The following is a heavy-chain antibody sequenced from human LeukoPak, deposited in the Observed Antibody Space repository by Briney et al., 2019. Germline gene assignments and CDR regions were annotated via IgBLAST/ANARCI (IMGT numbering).Heavy chain of an antibody. D-gene: IGHD6-19*01. Sequence: GGSLRLSCAASGLTFNKYWMLWVRQAPGKGLESVSRINTDGTVTTYADSVKGRFTVSRDNADNTMFLQMNSVRDEDTAVYYCATKQWLAPPPDSWGQGTPVTVSS. V-gene: IGHV3-74*01. CDR3: ATKQWLAPPPDS. CDR2: INTDGTVT. CDR1: GLTFNKYW. J-gene: IGHJ4*02.